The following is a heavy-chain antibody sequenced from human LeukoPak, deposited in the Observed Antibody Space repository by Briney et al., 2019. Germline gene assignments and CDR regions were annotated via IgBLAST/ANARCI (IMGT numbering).Heavy chain of an antibody. CDR3: ARGRFGGATYYYDSSGYYFDY. D-gene: IGHD3-22*01. V-gene: IGHV4-31*03. Sequence: SETLSLTCTVSGGSISSGGYYWSWVRQHPGTGLEWIGYIYYSGSTYYNPSLKSRVTISLDTSKNQFSLTLSSVTAADTAVYYCARGRFGGATYYYDSSGYYFDYWGQGTLVTVSS. CDR2: IYYSGST. J-gene: IGHJ4*02. CDR1: GGSISSGGYY.